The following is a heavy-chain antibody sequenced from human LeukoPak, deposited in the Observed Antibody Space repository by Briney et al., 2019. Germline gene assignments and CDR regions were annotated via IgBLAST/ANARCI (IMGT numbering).Heavy chain of an antibody. Sequence: SQTLSLTCTVSGGSISSGSYYWSWIRQPAGKGLEWIGPIYTSGSTNYNPSLKSRVTISVDTSKNQFSLKLSSVTAADTAVYYCARADIVVVPGSDYYYGMDVWGQGTTVTVSS. CDR2: IYTSGST. V-gene: IGHV4-61*02. CDR1: GGSISSGSYY. J-gene: IGHJ6*02. CDR3: ARADIVVVPGSDYYYGMDV. D-gene: IGHD2-2*01.